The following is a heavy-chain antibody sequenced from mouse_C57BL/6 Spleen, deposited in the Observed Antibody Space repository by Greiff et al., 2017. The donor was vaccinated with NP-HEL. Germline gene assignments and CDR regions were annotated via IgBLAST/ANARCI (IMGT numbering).Heavy chain of an antibody. Sequence: QVQLQQPGAELVMPGASVKLSCKASGYTFTSYWMHWVKQRPGQGLEWIGEIDPSDSYTNYNQKFKGKSTLTVDKSSSTAYMQLSSLTSEDSAVYYCARDGLWLRRGGYFDYWGQGTTLTVSS. CDR1: GYTFTSYW. V-gene: IGHV1-69*01. D-gene: IGHD2-2*01. CDR3: ARDGLWLRRGGYFDY. CDR2: IDPSDSYT. J-gene: IGHJ2*01.